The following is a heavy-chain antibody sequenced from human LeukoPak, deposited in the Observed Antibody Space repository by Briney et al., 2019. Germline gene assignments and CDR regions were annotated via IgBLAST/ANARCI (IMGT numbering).Heavy chain of an antibody. CDR3: AVGVSTMSFDH. J-gene: IGHJ4*02. D-gene: IGHD3-10*02. V-gene: IGHV4-34*01. CDR1: GRSFSGCY. Sequence: PSETLSLTCSVYGRSFSGCYWTWVRQPPGKGLEWIGEVNHSGTTKFHPSLKSRVTMSVDTPKNQVSLNLRSVTAADTAVYFCAVGVSTMSFDHWGQGTQVTVSS. CDR2: VNHSGTT.